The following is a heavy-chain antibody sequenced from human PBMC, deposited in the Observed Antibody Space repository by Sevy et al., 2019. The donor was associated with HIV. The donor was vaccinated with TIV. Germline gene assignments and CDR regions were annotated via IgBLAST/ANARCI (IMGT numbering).Heavy chain of an antibody. CDR1: GGTFSSYA. J-gene: IGHJ4*02. CDR2: IIPIFGTA. V-gene: IGHV1-69*13. CDR3: ARASASIAAQHPVDY. D-gene: IGHD6-6*01. Sequence: ASVKVSCKASGGTFSSYAISWVRQAPGQGLEWMGGIIPIFGTANYAQTFQGRVTITADESTSTAYMELSSLRSEDTAVYYCARASASIAAQHPVDYWGQGTLVTVSS.